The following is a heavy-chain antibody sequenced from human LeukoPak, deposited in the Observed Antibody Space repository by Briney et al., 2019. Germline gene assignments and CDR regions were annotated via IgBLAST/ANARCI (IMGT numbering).Heavy chain of an antibody. J-gene: IGHJ3*02. CDR2: IYTSGST. Sequence: SETLSLTCTVSGGSISSYYWSWIRQPAGKGLEWIGRIYTSGSTTYNPSLKSRVTMSVDTSKNQFSLKLSSVTAADTAVYYCTLAGYYTGAFDIWGQGTMVTVSS. D-gene: IGHD3-9*01. V-gene: IGHV4-4*07. CDR3: TLAGYYTGAFDI. CDR1: GGSISSYY.